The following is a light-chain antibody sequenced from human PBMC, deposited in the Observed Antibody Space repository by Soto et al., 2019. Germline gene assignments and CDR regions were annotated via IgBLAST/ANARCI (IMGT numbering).Light chain of an antibody. CDR3: QQYYSTPYT. V-gene: IGKV4-1*01. CDR1: QSVLYSSNNKNY. J-gene: IGKJ2*01. CDR2: WAS. Sequence: DIVMTQSPDSQAVSLGERATINCKSSQSVLYSSNNKNYLAWYQQKPGQPPKLLIYWASTRESGVPDRFSGSGSGTDFTLTISSQQAEDVAVYYCQQYYSTPYTFGQGTKLEIK.